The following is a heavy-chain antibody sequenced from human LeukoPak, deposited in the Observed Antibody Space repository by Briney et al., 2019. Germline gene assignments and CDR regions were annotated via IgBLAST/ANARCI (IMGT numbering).Heavy chain of an antibody. J-gene: IGHJ3*02. CDR1: GLTVGTTY. Sequence: PGGSLRLSCAASGLTVGTTYMTWVRQAPGKGLEWVSVIYSGGGTYYADSVKGRFTISRDNSKNTLYLQMNSLRAEDTAVYYCARRRSTSWASDIWGQGTMVTVSS. V-gene: IGHV3-66*04. CDR2: IYSGGGT. CDR3: ARRRSTSWASDI. D-gene: IGHD2-2*01.